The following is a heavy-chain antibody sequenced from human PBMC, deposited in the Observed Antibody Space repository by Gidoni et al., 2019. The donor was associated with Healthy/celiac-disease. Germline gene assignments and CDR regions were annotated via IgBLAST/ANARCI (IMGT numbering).Heavy chain of an antibody. J-gene: IGHJ5*02. CDR1: GFSFSAYY. D-gene: IGHD6-6*01. V-gene: IGHV3-11*01. CDR3: ARSGYSSSSFGGNWFDP. CDR2: ISSSGSTI. Sequence: QVQLVESGARLVKPGGSLRPPCAAPGFSFSAYYMSWIRQAPGKGLEWVSYISSSGSTIYYADSVKGRFTISRDNAKNSLYLQMNSLRAEDTAVYYCARSGYSSSSFGGNWFDPWGQGTLVTVSS.